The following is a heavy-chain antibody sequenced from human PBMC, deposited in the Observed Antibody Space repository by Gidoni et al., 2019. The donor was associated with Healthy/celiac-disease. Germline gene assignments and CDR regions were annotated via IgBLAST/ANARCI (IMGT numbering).Heavy chain of an antibody. Sequence: QVQLVQSGAAVKKPGASVKVSCKASGYTFTSYGISWVRQAPGQGLEWMGWISAYNGNTNYAQKLQGRVTMTTDTSTSTAYMELRSLRSDDTAVYYCARELDYYGSGSYSAELDYWGQGTLVTVSS. CDR3: ARELDYYGSGSYSAELDY. CDR2: ISAYNGNT. D-gene: IGHD3-10*01. V-gene: IGHV1-18*01. CDR1: GYTFTSYG. J-gene: IGHJ4*02.